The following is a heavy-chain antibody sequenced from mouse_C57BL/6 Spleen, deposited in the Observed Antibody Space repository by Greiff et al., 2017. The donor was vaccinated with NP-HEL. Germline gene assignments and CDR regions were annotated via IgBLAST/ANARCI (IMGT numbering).Heavy chain of an antibody. J-gene: IGHJ4*01. D-gene: IGHD1-1*01. CDR1: GYTFTSYW. Sequence: QVQLKQPGAELVMPGASVKLSCKASGYTFTSYWMHWVKQRPGQGLEWIGEIDPSDSYTNYNQKFKGKSTLTVDKSSSTAYMQLSSLTSEDSAVYYCARLGYYGRDYYAMDYWGQGTSVTVSS. CDR3: ARLGYYGRDYYAMDY. V-gene: IGHV1-69*01. CDR2: IDPSDSYT.